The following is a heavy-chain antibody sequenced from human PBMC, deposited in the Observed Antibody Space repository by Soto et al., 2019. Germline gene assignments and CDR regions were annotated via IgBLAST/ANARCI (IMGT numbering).Heavy chain of an antibody. Sequence: PVGSLRLSCAASGFSFSNFWMSWVRQAPGKGLEWVANIKQDGSENYYVDSVKGRFTISRDNARNSLYLQMNSLRAEDTAVYYCVRRAIRYCSSSSCRPYYGVDVWGQGTTVTVSS. D-gene: IGHD2-2*01. CDR3: VRRAIRYCSSSSCRPYYGVDV. J-gene: IGHJ6*02. CDR1: GFSFSNFW. V-gene: IGHV3-7*01. CDR2: IKQDGSEN.